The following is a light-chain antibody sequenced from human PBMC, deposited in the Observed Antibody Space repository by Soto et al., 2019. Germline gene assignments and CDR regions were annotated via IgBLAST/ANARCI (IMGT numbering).Light chain of an antibody. CDR1: SSDVGSYEF. CDR2: EGS. J-gene: IGLJ1*01. Sequence: QSALTQPDSVSGSLGQSITISCAGISSDVGSYEFVSWYQQVPGKAPKLVIYEGSKWPSGVSNRFSGSKSGNTASLTISGLQADDEGDYYCCSYAGGETYVFGTGTKVTVL. CDR3: CSYAGGETYV. V-gene: IGLV2-23*01.